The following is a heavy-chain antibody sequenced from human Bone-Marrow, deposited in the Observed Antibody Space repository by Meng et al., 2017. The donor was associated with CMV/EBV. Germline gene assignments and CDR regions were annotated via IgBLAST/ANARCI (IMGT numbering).Heavy chain of an antibody. V-gene: IGHV3-13*01. CDR2: IGTAGDT. D-gene: IGHD2-15*01. CDR3: AKDGGGGGSIFLDY. Sequence: GESLKISCAASGFTFSSYDMHWVRQATGKGLEWVSAIGTAGDTYYPGSVKGRFTISRENAKNSLYLQMNSLRAGDTAVYYCAKDGGGGGSIFLDYWGQGTLVTVSS. J-gene: IGHJ4*02. CDR1: GFTFSSYD.